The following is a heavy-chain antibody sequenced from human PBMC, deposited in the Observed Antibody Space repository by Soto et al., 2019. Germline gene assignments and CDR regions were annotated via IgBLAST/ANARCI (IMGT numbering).Heavy chain of an antibody. V-gene: IGHV4-38-2*02. J-gene: IGHJ4*02. CDR3: GRIKTRFKHFDH. D-gene: IGHD2-2*01. CDR2: IYHSGSP. Sequence: SETLSLTCTVSGYSISSGYYWGWIRQPPGKGLEWIGSIYHSGSPNYQSSFKSRVTISVDTSKNQFSLKLGSVTAADTAVYYCGRIKTRFKHFDHWGQGTLVNGSS. CDR1: GYSISSGYY.